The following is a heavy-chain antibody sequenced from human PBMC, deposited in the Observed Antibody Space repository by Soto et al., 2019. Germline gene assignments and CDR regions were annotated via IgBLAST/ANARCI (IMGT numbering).Heavy chain of an antibody. J-gene: IGHJ6*02. CDR1: GFSFSSYG. CDR3: ARDGHCSGGSGYDNYYYGMDV. CDR2: IWYDGSNK. V-gene: IGHV3-33*01. Sequence: GGSLGLSCAASGFSFSSYGMHWVRQAPGKGLEWVAVIWYDGSNKYYADSVKGRFTISRDNSKNTLYLQMNSLRAEDTAVYYCARDGHCSGGSGYDNYYYGMDVWGQGTTITVS. D-gene: IGHD2-15*01.